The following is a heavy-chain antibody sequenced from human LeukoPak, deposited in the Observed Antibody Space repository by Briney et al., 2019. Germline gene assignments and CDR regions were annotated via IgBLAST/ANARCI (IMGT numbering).Heavy chain of an antibody. CDR2: ISGSGVGT. Sequence: SGGSLRLSRAASGFTFRSYAMNWVRQVPGKGLEWVSGISGSGVGTYYADSVKGRFTISRDNSNNTLFLQMNSLRAEDTAVYYCVKGSLYSSGCYDYWGQGTLVSVSA. CDR1: GFTFRSYA. J-gene: IGHJ4*02. D-gene: IGHD6-19*01. V-gene: IGHV3-23*01. CDR3: VKGSLYSSGCYDY.